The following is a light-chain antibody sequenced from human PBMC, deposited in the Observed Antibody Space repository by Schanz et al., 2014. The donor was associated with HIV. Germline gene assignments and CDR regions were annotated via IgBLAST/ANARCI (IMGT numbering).Light chain of an antibody. CDR3: AAWDGSLKTYV. J-gene: IGLJ1*01. CDR1: SSNIRRHP. CDR2: SDD. V-gene: IGLV1-44*01. Sequence: QSEVTQPPSASGSPGQRLTLSCSGSSSNIRRHPVNWYRQLPERAPRLLIYSDDQRPSGVPARFSGSKSGTSASLAISGLRSEDEGDYFCAAWDGSLKTYVFGPGTKLTVL.